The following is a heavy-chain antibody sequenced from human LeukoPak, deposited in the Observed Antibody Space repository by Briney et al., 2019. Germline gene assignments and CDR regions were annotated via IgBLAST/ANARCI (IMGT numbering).Heavy chain of an antibody. J-gene: IGHJ4*02. CDR2: AGWAGGTT. Sequence: GGSLRLSCATSGFNFDRYTIHWVRQAPGKGLEWVSLAGWAGGTTFYSDSVRGRFSISRDNSKNTVYLQMNGLRAEDTAVYYCARGPGSRGIFDYWGQGTLVTVSS. D-gene: IGHD3-10*01. CDR1: GFNFDRYT. CDR3: ARGPGSRGIFDY. V-gene: IGHV3-43*01.